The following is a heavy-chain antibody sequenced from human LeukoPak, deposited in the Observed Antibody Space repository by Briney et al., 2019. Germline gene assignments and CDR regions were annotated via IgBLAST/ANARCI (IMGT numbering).Heavy chain of an antibody. Sequence: GGSLRLSCAASGFTFSSYAMHWVRQAPGKGLEWVAVISYDGSNKYYADSVRGRFTISRDNSKNTLYLQMNSLRAEDTAVYYCARDRYDSSGYYSSYYFDYWGQGTLVTVSS. CDR3: ARDRYDSSGYYSSYYFDY. CDR2: ISYDGSNK. J-gene: IGHJ4*02. CDR1: GFTFSSYA. D-gene: IGHD3-22*01. V-gene: IGHV3-30*04.